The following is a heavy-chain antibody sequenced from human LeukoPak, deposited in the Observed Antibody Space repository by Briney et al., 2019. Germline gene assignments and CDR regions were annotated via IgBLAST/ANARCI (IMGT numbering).Heavy chain of an antibody. CDR3: ARLFSRGWEYHFGLDV. Sequence: PSETLSLTCTVSGGSISTDASYWAWIRQPPGKGLEWIGSIYYSGSTYYSSSLKSRVTLSVDTSKNQFSLKLSSVTAADTAVFYCARLFSRGWEYHFGLDVWGQGTTVTVS. D-gene: IGHD6-19*01. J-gene: IGHJ6*02. CDR1: GGSISTDASY. V-gene: IGHV4-39*01. CDR2: IYYSGST.